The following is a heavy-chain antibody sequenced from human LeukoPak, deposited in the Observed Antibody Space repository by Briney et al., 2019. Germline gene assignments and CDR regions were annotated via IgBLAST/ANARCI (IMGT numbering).Heavy chain of an antibody. CDR1: GYTFTSYG. J-gene: IGHJ3*02. Sequence: ASVKVSCKASGYTFTSYGISWVRQAPGQGLEWMGIINPSGGSTSYAQKFQGRVTMTRDTSTSTVYMELSSLRSEDTAVYYCARGGVLIVGAYDAFDIWGQGTMVTVSS. CDR2: INPSGGST. CDR3: ARGGVLIVGAYDAFDI. D-gene: IGHD1-26*01. V-gene: IGHV1-46*01.